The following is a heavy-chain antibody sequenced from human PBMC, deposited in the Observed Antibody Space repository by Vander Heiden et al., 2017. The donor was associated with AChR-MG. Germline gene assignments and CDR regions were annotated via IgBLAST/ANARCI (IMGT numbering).Heavy chain of an antibody. Sequence: EVQLAPSGAEVKQPGEPPTPSCRGSGYSSTSYWIGWVRQRPGKGLEWMGIIYPGDSDTRYSPSVQGQVTISADKSISTAYLQWSSLKASDTAMYYCARAGTQFMITFGGVPGDYWGQGTLVTVSS. CDR3: ARAGTQFMITFGGVPGDY. CDR2: IYPGDSDT. J-gene: IGHJ4*02. CDR1: GYSSTSYW. D-gene: IGHD3-16*01. V-gene: IGHV5-51*01.